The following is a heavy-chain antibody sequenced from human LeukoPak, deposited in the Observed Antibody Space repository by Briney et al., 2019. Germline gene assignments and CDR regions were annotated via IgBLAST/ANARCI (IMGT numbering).Heavy chain of an antibody. CDR3: ARDNSVGETAWWFDP. CDR1: GYSFASYY. Sequence: ASVKVSCKASGYSFASYYMHWVRQAPGQGLEWMGFINPSGSSAAYAQKFQGRLTMTRDMFTSTDYMELTSLTSDDTAVYYCARDNSVGETAWWFDPWGQGTLVTVSS. CDR2: INPSGSSA. V-gene: IGHV1-46*01. J-gene: IGHJ5*02. D-gene: IGHD1-26*01.